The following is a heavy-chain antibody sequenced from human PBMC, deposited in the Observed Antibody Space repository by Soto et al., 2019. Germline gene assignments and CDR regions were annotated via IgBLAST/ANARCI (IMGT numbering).Heavy chain of an antibody. J-gene: IGHJ6*02. CDR1: GFTFNNYG. D-gene: IGHD2-15*01. V-gene: IGHV3-30*18. CDR3: AKDVAQCSGGRCVSYDYYYGMDV. CDR2: ISFDGSKT. Sequence: QVQLVESGGGVVQPKRSLRLSCVDSGFTFNNYGMHCVRQAPGKGLEWVAVISFDGSKTYYADSVKGRFTISRDDSKSTLYLQMNRLRAEDTAVYYCAKDVAQCSGGRCVSYDYYYGMDVWGQGTTVAVSS.